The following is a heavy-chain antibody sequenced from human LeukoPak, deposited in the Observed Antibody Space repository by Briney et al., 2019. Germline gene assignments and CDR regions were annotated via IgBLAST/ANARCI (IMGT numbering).Heavy chain of an antibody. CDR2: IYTSVST. Sequence: SETLSLTCTVSGGSISSYYWSWIRQPAGKGLEWIGRIYTSVSTNYNPSPKSRVTMSVDTSKNQFSLKLSSVTAADTAVYYCARAGGFWSGNYFDYWGQGTLVTVSS. V-gene: IGHV4-4*07. D-gene: IGHD3-3*01. CDR1: GGSISSYY. J-gene: IGHJ4*02. CDR3: ARAGGFWSGNYFDY.